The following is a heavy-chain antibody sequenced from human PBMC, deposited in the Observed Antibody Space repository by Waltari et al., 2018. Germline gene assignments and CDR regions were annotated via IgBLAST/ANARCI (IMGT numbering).Heavy chain of an antibody. CDR3: ATVPEAQGPDY. CDR2: IYPGDSDT. Sequence: EVQLVQSGAEVKKPGGSLKISCKGSGYSVTSYRVGRGRQMPGKGREWMGVIYPGDSDTRYSPSFQGQVTISADKSISTAYLQWSSLKASDTAMYYCATVPEAQGPDYWGQGTLVTVSS. V-gene: IGHV5-51*03. J-gene: IGHJ4*02. CDR1: GYSVTSYR.